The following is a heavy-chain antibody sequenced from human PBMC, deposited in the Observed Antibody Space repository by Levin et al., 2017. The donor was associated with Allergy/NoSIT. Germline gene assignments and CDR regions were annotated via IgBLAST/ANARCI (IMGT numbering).Heavy chain of an antibody. CDR3: ASWAMYHYDRSAFDYFYYATDV. CDR2: ISAGGNYI. Sequence: GESLKISCAASGILFSSYDMNWVRQAPGKGLEWVSSISAGGNYIYYADSVKGRFTISRDNAKNSLFLQMNSLRAEDTAVYYCASWAMYHYDRSAFDYFYYATDVWVHRTTVTVSS. J-gene: IGHJ6*02. D-gene: IGHD3-22*01. CDR1: GILFSSYD. V-gene: IGHV3-21*01.